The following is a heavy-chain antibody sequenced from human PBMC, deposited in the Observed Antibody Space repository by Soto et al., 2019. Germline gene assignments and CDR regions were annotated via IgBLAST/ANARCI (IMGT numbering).Heavy chain of an antibody. D-gene: IGHD1-20*01. CDR1: GFTFDDYA. J-gene: IGHJ4*02. Sequence: EVQLVESGGGLVQPGRSLRLSCAASGFTFDDYAMHWVRQAPGKGLEWVSGISWNSGSIGYADSGKGRFTISRDNAKNSLYLQMNSLRAEDTALYYCARGFPYNWNVAFCDYWGQGTLVTVSS. V-gene: IGHV3-9*01. CDR2: ISWNSGSI. CDR3: ARGFPYNWNVAFCDY.